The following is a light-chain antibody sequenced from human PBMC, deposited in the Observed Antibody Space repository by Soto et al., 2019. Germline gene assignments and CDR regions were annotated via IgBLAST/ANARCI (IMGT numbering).Light chain of an antibody. CDR2: EVT. CDR1: SSDIGGHNY. CDR3: SSFSTSITPCV. V-gene: IGLV2-14*01. J-gene: IGLJ1*01. Sequence: QFALTQPASVSGSPGQSITISCTGTSSDIGGHNYVSWYQQAPGKAPKLMIYEVTNRPSGVSNRFSGSKSGNTASLTISGLQPEDEADYYCSSFSTSITPCVFGTGTKVTVL.